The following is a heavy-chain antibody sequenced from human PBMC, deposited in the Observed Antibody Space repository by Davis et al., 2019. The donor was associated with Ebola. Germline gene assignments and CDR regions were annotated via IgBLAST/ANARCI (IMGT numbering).Heavy chain of an antibody. CDR2: ISGSGGST. CDR1: GFTFSSYA. V-gene: IGHV3-23*01. D-gene: IGHD2-2*01. J-gene: IGHJ5*02. Sequence: GESLKISCAASGFTFSSYAMSWVRQAPGKGLEWVSAISGSGGSTYYADSVKGRFTISRDNSKNTLYLQMNSLRAEDTAVYYCAKEVIGRIVVVPAPNWFDPWGQGTLVTVPS. CDR3: AKEVIGRIVVVPAPNWFDP.